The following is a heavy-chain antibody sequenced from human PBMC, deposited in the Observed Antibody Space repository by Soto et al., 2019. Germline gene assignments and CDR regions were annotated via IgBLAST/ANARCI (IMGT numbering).Heavy chain of an antibody. D-gene: IGHD5-12*01. Sequence: PSQTLSLTCAISGDSVSSNSAAWNWIRQSPSRGLEWLGRTFYRSKWYSEYAVSVKGRITINPDTSKNQFSLQLKSVTPEDTAVYYCARGRHSTSSETVSTAPFNYWGQGTLVTVSS. V-gene: IGHV6-1*01. CDR3: ARGRHSTSSETVSTAPFNY. CDR2: TFYRSKWYS. J-gene: IGHJ4*02. CDR1: GDSVSSNSAA.